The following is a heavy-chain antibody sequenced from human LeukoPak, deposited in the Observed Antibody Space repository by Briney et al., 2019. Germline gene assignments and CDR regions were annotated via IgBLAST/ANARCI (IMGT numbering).Heavy chain of an antibody. CDR1: GFTFSSYW. D-gene: IGHD3-10*01. Sequence: GGSLRRSCAASGFTFSSYWMHWVRQAPGKGLVWVSRINNDGSSTIYADSVKGRFTISGDNAKNTLYLQMSNLRDEDTAVYYCAGKTSGAVPIIWGQGTLVTVSS. V-gene: IGHV3-74*01. CDR2: INNDGSST. J-gene: IGHJ4*02. CDR3: AGKTSGAVPII.